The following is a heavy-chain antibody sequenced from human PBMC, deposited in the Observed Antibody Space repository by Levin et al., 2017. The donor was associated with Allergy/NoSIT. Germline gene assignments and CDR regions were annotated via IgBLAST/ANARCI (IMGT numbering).Heavy chain of an antibody. V-gene: IGHV1-8*01. Sequence: ASVKVSCKASGYTFTSYDINWVRQATGQGLEWMGWMNPNSGNTGYAQKFQGRVTMTRNTSISTAYMELSSLRSEDTAVYYCARDSTYYYDSSGYGGYGMDVWGQGTTVTVSS. J-gene: IGHJ6*02. CDR1: GYTFTSYD. CDR2: MNPNSGNT. CDR3: ARDSTYYYDSSGYGGYGMDV. D-gene: IGHD3-22*01.